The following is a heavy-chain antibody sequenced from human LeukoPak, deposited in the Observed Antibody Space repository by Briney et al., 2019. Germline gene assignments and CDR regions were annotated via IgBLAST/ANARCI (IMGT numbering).Heavy chain of an antibody. CDR3: ARDRAYYYGMDV. CDR1: GGSISSSSYY. V-gene: IGHV4-39*07. Sequence: SETLSLTCTVSGGSISSSSYYWGWIRQPPGKGLEWIGSIYYSGSTNYNPSLKSRVTISVDTSKNQFSLKLSSVTAADTAVYYCARDRAYYYGMDVWGQGTTVTVSS. CDR2: IYYSGST. J-gene: IGHJ6*02.